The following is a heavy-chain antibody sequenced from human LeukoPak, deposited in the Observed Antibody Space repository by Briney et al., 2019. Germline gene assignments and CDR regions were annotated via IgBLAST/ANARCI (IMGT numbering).Heavy chain of an antibody. Sequence: SETLSLTCAVYGGSFSGYYWSWIRLPPGKGLEWIGEINHSGSTNYNPSLKSRVTISADTSKNQFSLKLTSLTAADTAVYYCARGTYNYYDFWSGYAPYYYYCMDVWGTGTTVTVSS. V-gene: IGHV4-34*01. J-gene: IGHJ6*03. CDR2: INHSGST. CDR1: GGSFSGYY. CDR3: ARGTYNYYDFWSGYAPYYYYCMDV. D-gene: IGHD3-3*01.